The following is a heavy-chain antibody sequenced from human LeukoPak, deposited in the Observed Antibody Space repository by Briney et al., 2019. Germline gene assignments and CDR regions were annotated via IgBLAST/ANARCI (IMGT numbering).Heavy chain of an antibody. J-gene: IGHJ4*02. CDR3: ARRTFGGVIAY. CDR1: DDSISSSNCY. Sequence: SETLSLTCTVSDDSISSSNCYWGWIRQPPGKGLEWIGSIYFSGGTYYNASLKSRVTISVDTSKNQFSLKLSSVTAADTAVYYCARRTFGGVIAYWGQGTLVTVSS. V-gene: IGHV4-39*01. D-gene: IGHD3-16*02. CDR2: IYFSGGT.